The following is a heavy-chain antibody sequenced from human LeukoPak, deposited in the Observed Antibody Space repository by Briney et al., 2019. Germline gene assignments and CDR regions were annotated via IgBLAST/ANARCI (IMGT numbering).Heavy chain of an antibody. D-gene: IGHD6-19*01. CDR3: ARGTIAVARN. CDR2: IYYSGSA. CDR1: GGSISSYY. Sequence: SETLSLTCTVSGGSISSYYWNWIRQPPGKGLEWIGYIYYSGSANYNPSLKSRVTISVDTSKNHFSLKLSSVTAADTAVYYCARGTIAVARNWGQGTLVTVSS. J-gene: IGHJ4*02. V-gene: IGHV4-59*01.